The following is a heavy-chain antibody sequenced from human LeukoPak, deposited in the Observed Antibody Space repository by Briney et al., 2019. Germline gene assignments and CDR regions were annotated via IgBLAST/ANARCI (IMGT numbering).Heavy chain of an antibody. CDR2: IGGSGGST. Sequence: GGSLRLSCAASGFTFSSYAMHWVRQAPGKGLEWVSAIGGSGGSTYYADSVKGRFTISRDNSKNTLYLPMNSLRAEDTAVYYCATKSAQTVVPADVSLFDYWGQGTLVTVSS. CDR1: GFTFSSYA. V-gene: IGHV3-23*01. D-gene: IGHD2-2*01. J-gene: IGHJ4*02. CDR3: ATKSAQTVVPADVSLFDY.